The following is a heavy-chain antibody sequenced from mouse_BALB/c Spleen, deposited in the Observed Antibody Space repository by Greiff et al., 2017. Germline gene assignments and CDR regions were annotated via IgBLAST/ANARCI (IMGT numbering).Heavy chain of an antibody. J-gene: IGHJ3*01. CDR3: ASHYGRTWFAY. Sequence: EVQRVESGGGLVQPGGSLRLSCATSGFTFTDYYMSWVRQPPGKALEWLGFIRNKANGYTTEYSASVKGRFTISRDNSQSILYLQMNTLRAEDSATYYCASHYGRTWFAYWGQGTLVTVSA. D-gene: IGHD2-1*01. CDR1: GFTFTDYY. CDR2: IRNKANGYTT. V-gene: IGHV7-3*02.